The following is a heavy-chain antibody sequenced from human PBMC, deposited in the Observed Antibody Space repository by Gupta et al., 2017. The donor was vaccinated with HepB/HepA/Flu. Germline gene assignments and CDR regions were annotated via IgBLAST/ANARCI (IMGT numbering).Heavy chain of an antibody. Sequence: EVQLVESGGGLVQPGGYLRLSCAASGFTFSGYWMHWVRHAPGQGLVWGSRTGSDGSSRNYAYAGKGRFTISRDNAKNTLYLQMKSLSVEDKAVSYCARREDRKTLWRVFDSWGQGTLVTVSS. CDR2: TGSDGSSR. J-gene: IGHJ4*02. CDR1: GFTFSGYW. D-gene: IGHD2-15*01. V-gene: IGHV3-74*01. CDR3: ARREDRKTLWRVFDS.